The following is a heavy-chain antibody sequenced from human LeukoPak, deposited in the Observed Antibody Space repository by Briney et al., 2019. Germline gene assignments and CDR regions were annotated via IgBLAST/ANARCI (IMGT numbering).Heavy chain of an antibody. CDR3: ARDRKTTATTHWFDP. D-gene: IGHD4-11*01. Sequence: WYDGSNEYYADSVKGRFIISRDNSKNTLYLQMNSLRDEDTAVYYCARDRKTTATTHWFDPWGQGTLVTVSS. J-gene: IGHJ5*02. CDR2: WYDGSNE. V-gene: IGHV3-33*01.